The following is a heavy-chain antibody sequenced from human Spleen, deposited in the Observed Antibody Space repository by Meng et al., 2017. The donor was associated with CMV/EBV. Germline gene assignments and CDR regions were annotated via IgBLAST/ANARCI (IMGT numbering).Heavy chain of an antibody. Sequence: GGSLKISCAASGFTVNTNFISWVRQAPGKGLEWLSILYSGGSTYYVDSVEGRFIISRDNSKNTVYLQMNSLRAEDTAVYYCARDPGSSGYYYYGMDVWGQGTTVTVSS. CDR3: ARDPGSSGYYYYGMDV. V-gene: IGHV3-53*01. D-gene: IGHD6-6*01. CDR2: LYSGGST. J-gene: IGHJ6*02. CDR1: GFTVNTNF.